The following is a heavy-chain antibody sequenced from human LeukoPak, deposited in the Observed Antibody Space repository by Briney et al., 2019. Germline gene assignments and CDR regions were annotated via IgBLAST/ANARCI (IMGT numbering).Heavy chain of an antibody. Sequence: PGGSPRLSCAASGFTFSSYWMSWVRQAPGKGLEWVANIKQDGSEKYYVDSVKGRFTISRDNAKNSLYLQMNSLRAEDTAVYYCARDLSGYDFWSGYSTLPDYWGQGTLVTVSS. V-gene: IGHV3-7*01. CDR3: ARDLSGYDFWSGYSTLPDY. CDR1: GFTFSSYW. D-gene: IGHD3-3*01. J-gene: IGHJ4*02. CDR2: IKQDGSEK.